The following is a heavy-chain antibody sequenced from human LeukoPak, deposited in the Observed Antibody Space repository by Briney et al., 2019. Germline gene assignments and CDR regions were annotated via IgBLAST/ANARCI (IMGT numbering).Heavy chain of an antibody. Sequence: SGPTLVNPTQTLTLTCTFSGFSLSTSGVGADWIRQAPGKALEWLALIYWDDDKRYGPSLKSRLTITKDTSKNQVVLTLTHMDPVDTATYYCARRQANYYDSSGYFNYYFDYWGQGTLVTVSS. CDR2: IYWDDDK. D-gene: IGHD3-22*01. J-gene: IGHJ4*02. V-gene: IGHV2-5*05. CDR1: GFSLSTSGVG. CDR3: ARRQANYYDSSGYFNYYFDY.